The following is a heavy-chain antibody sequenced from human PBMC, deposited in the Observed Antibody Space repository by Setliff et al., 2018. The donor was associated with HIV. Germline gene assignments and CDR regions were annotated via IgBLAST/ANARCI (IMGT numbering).Heavy chain of an antibody. V-gene: IGHV4-39*01. CDR1: GGSISTNNFY. CDR2: IYFTGDS. Sequence: PSETLSLTCTVTGGSISTNNFYWGWIRQPPGKGLQWIGSIYFTGDSYYDPSLKSRVTTSVDTSNNQFSLILSPVTAADTAIYYCARQVSIPGVAITPVDYWGQGALVTVSS. CDR3: ARQVSIPGVAITPVDY. J-gene: IGHJ4*02. D-gene: IGHD5-12*01.